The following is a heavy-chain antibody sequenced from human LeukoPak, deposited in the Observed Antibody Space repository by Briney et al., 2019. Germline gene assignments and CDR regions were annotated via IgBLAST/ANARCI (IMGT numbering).Heavy chain of an antibody. V-gene: IGHV4-4*07. CDR2: IYTSGST. Sequence: SETLSLTCTVSGDSISNYYWSWIRQPPGKELEWIGRIYTSGSTNYNPSLKSRVTMSVDTSKNQFSLKLSSVTAADTAVYYCARAVGSGSFQTYYYYMDVWGKGTTVTISS. J-gene: IGHJ6*03. CDR1: GDSISNYY. D-gene: IGHD3-10*01. CDR3: ARAVGSGSFQTYYYYMDV.